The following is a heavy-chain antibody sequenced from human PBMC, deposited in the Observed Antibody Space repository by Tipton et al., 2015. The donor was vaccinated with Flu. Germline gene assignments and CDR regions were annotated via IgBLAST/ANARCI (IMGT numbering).Heavy chain of an antibody. V-gene: IGHV4-59*12. CDR3: ARGSGSGTHVMFDY. J-gene: IGHJ4*02. Sequence: TLSLTCTVSGGSISYYYWNWIRQTPGKGLEWIGFSYYSGSTSYNPSLKSRVSMSIDASKSQFSLNLNSVTAADTAMYYCARGSGSGTHVMFDYWGQGTLVTVSS. CDR1: GGSISYYY. CDR2: SYYSGST. D-gene: IGHD3-10*01.